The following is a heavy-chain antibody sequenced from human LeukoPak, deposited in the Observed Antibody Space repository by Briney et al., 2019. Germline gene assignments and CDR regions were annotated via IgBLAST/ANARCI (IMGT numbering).Heavy chain of an antibody. V-gene: IGHV4-59*01. J-gene: IGHJ4*02. CDR1: GGSISGYY. D-gene: IGHD3-22*01. CDR3: ARVSSGGYFHTYYFDY. CDR2: IRYSGTT. Sequence: SETLSLTCTLSGGSISGYYWSWIRQPPGKGLEWIGYIRYSGTTNYSPSLKSRATISVDTSKNQFSLNLISVTAADTAIYYCARVSSGGYFHTYYFDYWGQGTLVTVSS.